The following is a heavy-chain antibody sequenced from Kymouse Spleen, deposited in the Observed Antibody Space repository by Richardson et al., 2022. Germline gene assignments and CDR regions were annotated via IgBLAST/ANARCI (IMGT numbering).Heavy chain of an antibody. CDR3: ARDGATEEYYYYYYGMDV. CDR1: GFTFSSYG. V-gene: IGHV3-33*01. Sequence: QVQLVESGGGVVQPGRSLRLSCAASGFTFSSYGMHWVRQAPGKGLEWVAVIWYDGSNKYYADSVKGRFTISRDNSKNTLYLQMNSLRAEDTAVYYCARDGATEEYYYYYYGMDVWGQGTTVTVSS. CDR2: IWYDGSNK. D-gene: IGHD5-24*01. J-gene: IGHJ6*02.